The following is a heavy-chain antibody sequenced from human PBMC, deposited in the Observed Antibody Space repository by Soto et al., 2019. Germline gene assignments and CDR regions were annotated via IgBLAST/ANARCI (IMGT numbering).Heavy chain of an antibody. Sequence: QVQLVESGGGVVQPGRSLRLSCAASGFTFSSYGMHWVRQAPGKGLEWVAVISYDGSNKYYADSVKGRFTISRDNSKNPAYLQMNSLRAEDTAVYYCARGKRVKGGYSYSADYYGMDVWGQGTTVTVSS. CDR3: ARGKRVKGGYSYSADYYGMDV. CDR1: GFTFSSYG. D-gene: IGHD5-18*01. CDR2: ISYDGSNK. J-gene: IGHJ6*02. V-gene: IGHV3-30*03.